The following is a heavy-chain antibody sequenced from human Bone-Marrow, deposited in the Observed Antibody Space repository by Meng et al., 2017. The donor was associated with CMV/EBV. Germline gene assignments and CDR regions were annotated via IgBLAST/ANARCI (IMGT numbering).Heavy chain of an antibody. Sequence: GESLKISCAASGFTFSDYYMSWIRQAPGKGLEWVSYISSSGSTIYYADSVKGRFTISRDNAKNSLYLQMNSLRAEDTAVYYCARQSAVAGTSNFDYWGQGTLVTV. V-gene: IGHV3-11*01. CDR2: ISSSGSTI. CDR3: ARQSAVAGTSNFDY. J-gene: IGHJ4*02. CDR1: GFTFSDYY. D-gene: IGHD6-19*01.